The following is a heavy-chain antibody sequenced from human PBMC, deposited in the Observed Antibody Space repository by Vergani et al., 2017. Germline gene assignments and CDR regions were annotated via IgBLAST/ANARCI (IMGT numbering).Heavy chain of an antibody. CDR3: IYRKTECGTTGCFYPFYYYYYMDV. CDR1: GFSLNTRGVR. V-gene: IGHV2-5*04. D-gene: IGHD1-7*01. CDR2: IYWNDDQ. J-gene: IGHJ6*03. Sequence: QITLKESGPTLVKPTQTLTLTCTFSGFSLNTRGVRVAWIRQPPGKALDWLALIYWNDDQHYSPYLKNRVTITKDTSKNRVVLTMTNMDYVDTGTYYCIYRKTECGTTGCFYPFYYYYYMDVWGKGTTVTVSS.